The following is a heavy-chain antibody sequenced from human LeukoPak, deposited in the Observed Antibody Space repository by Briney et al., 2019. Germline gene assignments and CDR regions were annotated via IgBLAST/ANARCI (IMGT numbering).Heavy chain of an antibody. CDR3: AREGGGIDY. D-gene: IGHD1-1*01. Sequence: GGSLRLSCAASGFTFSTYNMNWVRRAPGKGLEWVSSISSGSGYIYYADSVKGRFIISRDNAKNSLYLQMNSLRAEDTAVYYCAREGGGIDYWGQGTLVSVSS. CDR1: GFTFSTYN. J-gene: IGHJ4*02. V-gene: IGHV3-21*01. CDR2: ISSGSGYI.